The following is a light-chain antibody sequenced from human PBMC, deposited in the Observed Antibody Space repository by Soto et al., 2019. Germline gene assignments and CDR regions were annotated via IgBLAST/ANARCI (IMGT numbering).Light chain of an antibody. Sequence: EIVLTQSPGTLSLSPGERATLSCRASQSVSSSYLAWYQQKPGQAPRLLIYGASSRATGIPDRFSGSGSGTAFTLTISRLEPEAFAVYYCQQYGSSPTFGQGTKVAIK. CDR3: QQYGSSPT. J-gene: IGKJ1*01. CDR1: QSVSSSY. CDR2: GAS. V-gene: IGKV3-20*01.